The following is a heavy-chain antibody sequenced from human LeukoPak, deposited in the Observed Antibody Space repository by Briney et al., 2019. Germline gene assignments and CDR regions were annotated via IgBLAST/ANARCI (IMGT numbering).Heavy chain of an antibody. CDR1: GFTFSTHT. D-gene: IGHD3-16*02. J-gene: IGHJ3*02. V-gene: IGHV3-15*01. Sequence: GGSLRLSCAASGFTFSTHTMSWVRQAPGKGLEWVGRIKSKTDGGTTDYAAPVKGRFTISRDDSKNTLYLQMNSLKTEDTAVYYCTTDSGIREEYDYVWGSYRSLDAFDIWGQGTMVTVSS. CDR2: IKSKTDGGTT. CDR3: TTDSGIREEYDYVWGSYRSLDAFDI.